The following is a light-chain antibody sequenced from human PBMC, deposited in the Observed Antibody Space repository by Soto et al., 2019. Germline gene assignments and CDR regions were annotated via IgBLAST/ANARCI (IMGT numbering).Light chain of an antibody. CDR1: QGISNW. J-gene: IGKJ4*01. CDR3: QQANSFPFT. Sequence: DIQMTQSPSSVSASVGDRVSITCRASQGISNWLAWYQQKPGRAPKLLIYTGSSLQSGVPSRFSGTGSGTDFTLTISSLQPEDVETYYCQQANSFPFTFGGGTKVEIK. CDR2: TGS. V-gene: IGKV1-12*01.